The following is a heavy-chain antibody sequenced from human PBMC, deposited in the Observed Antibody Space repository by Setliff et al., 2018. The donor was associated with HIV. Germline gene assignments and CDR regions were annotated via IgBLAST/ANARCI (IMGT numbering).Heavy chain of an antibody. D-gene: IGHD5-18*01. CDR1: GFTFSSYY. CDR3: AKDAGSYSYVHEYFQH. J-gene: IGHJ1*01. CDR2: ISSSSNYI. Sequence: GGSLRLSCAASGFTFSSYYMNWVRQAPGKGLEWVSSISSSSNYIYYADSVKGRFTISRDNSKNTLYLQMNSLRAEDTAVYYCAKDAGSYSYVHEYFQHWGQGTLVTVSS. V-gene: IGHV3-21*06.